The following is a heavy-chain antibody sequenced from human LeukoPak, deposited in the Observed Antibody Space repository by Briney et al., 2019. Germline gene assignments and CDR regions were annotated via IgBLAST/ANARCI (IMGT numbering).Heavy chain of an antibody. J-gene: IGHJ5*02. CDR1: GGSFSGYY. V-gene: IGHV4-38-2*01. CDR3: AKSPRGGRWFDP. D-gene: IGHD2-15*01. Sequence: SETLSLTCAVYGGSFSGYYWGWIRQPPGKGLEWIGSIYHSGSTYYNPSLKSRVTISVDMSKNQFSLKLSSVTAADTAVYYCAKSPRGGRWFDPWGQGTLVTVSS. CDR2: IYHSGST.